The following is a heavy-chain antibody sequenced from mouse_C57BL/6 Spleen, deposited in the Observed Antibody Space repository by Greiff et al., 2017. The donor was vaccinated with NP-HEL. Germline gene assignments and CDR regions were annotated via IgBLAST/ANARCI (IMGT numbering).Heavy chain of an antibody. CDR3: ARWSSGPYYFDY. V-gene: IGHV1-64*01. D-gene: IGHD3-2*02. CDR2: IHPNSGST. Sequence: QVQLQQPGAELVKPGASVKLSCKASGYTFTSYWMHWVKQRPGQGLEWIGMIHPNSGSTNYNEKFKSKATLTVDKSSSTAYMQLSSLTSEDSAVYYCARWSSGPYYFDYWGQGTTLTVSS. J-gene: IGHJ2*01. CDR1: GYTFTSYW.